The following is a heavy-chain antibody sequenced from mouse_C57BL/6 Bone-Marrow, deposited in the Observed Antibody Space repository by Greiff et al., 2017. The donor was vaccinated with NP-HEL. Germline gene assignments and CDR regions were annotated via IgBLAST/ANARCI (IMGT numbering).Heavy chain of an antibody. CDR2: IYPGSGNT. CDR3: ARSDSNHVGAMDY. J-gene: IGHJ4*01. CDR1: GYTFTDYY. V-gene: IGHV1-76*01. Sequence: QVQLQQSGAELVRPGASVKLSCKASGYTFTDYYINWVKQRPGQGLEWIARIYPGSGNTYYNEKFKGKATLTAEKSSSTAYMQLSSLTSEDSAVYFCARSDSNHVGAMDYWGQGTSVTVSS. D-gene: IGHD2-5*01.